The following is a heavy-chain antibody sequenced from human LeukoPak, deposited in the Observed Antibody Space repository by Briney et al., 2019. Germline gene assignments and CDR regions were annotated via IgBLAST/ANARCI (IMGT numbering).Heavy chain of an antibody. CDR3: AREGNYYDSSGYYDGSWFDP. CDR2: INPSGGST. D-gene: IGHD3-22*01. J-gene: IGHJ5*02. CDR1: GYTFTSYY. V-gene: IGHV1-46*01. Sequence: ASVTVSCKASGYTFTSYYMHWVRQAPGQGLEWMGIINPSGGSTSYAQKFQGRVTMTRDTSTSTVYMELSSLRSEDTAVYYCAREGNYYDSSGYYDGSWFDPWGQGTLVTVSS.